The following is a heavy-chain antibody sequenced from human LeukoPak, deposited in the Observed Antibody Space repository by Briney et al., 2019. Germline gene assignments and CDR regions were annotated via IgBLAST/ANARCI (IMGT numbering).Heavy chain of an antibody. J-gene: IGHJ4*02. V-gene: IGHV3-66*01. CDR2: IYSGGST. CDR3: ARGRDGYNLFDY. Sequence: GGSLRLSCAASGFTVSSNCMSWVRQAPGKGLEWVSVIYSGGSTYYADSVKGRFTISRDNSKNTLYLQMNSLRAEDTAVYYCARGRDGYNLFDYWGQGTLVTVSS. CDR1: GFTVSSNC. D-gene: IGHD5-24*01.